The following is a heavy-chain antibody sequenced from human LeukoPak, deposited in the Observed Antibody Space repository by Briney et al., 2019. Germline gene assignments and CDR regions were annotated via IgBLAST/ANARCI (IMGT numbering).Heavy chain of an antibody. CDR3: ARARPPKLRYFDY. Sequence: SETLSLTCTVSGGSISSGGYYWSWIRQHPGKGLEWIGYIYYSGRTYYNPSLKSRVTISVDTSKNQFSLKLSSVTAADTAVYYCARARPPKLRYFDYWGQGTLVTVSS. CDR2: IYYSGRT. V-gene: IGHV4-31*03. D-gene: IGHD3-9*01. J-gene: IGHJ4*02. CDR1: GGSISSGGYY.